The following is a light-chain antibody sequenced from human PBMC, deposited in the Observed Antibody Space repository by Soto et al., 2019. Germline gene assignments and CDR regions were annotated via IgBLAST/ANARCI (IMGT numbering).Light chain of an antibody. CDR3: LQHNSYPQT. Sequence: DIQMTQSPSSLSASVGDRVTITCRASQGIRDALGWYQQKPGKAPKRLIYAASSLQSGVPSSFRGSGSGTEFTLTLSSLQPEDFATYYCLQHNSYPQTFGQGTKVEIK. CDR2: AAS. V-gene: IGKV1-17*01. J-gene: IGKJ1*01. CDR1: QGIRDA.